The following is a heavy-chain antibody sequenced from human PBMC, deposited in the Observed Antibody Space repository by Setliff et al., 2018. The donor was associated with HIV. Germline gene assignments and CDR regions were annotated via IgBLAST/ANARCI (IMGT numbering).Heavy chain of an antibody. CDR1: GYPFSGYG. D-gene: IGHD5-12*01. CDR2: INTHTGNT. CDR3: ARGKTWLRFLDY. V-gene: IGHV1-18*01. J-gene: IGHJ4*02. Sequence: ASVKVSCKASGYPFSGYGITWVRQAPGQGLEWMGWINTHTGNTNSAQRFQGRVTMTTDTSTSTAYMELRSLRSDDTAVYYCARGKTWLRFLDYWGQGTLVTVSS.